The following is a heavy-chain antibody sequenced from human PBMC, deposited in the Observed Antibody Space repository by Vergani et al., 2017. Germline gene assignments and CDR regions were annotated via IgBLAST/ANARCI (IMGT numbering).Heavy chain of an antibody. CDR3: ARHKSGGVRWVGATSYFDY. CDR2: IYPGDSDT. V-gene: IGHV5-51*01. J-gene: IGHJ4*02. CDR1: GYSFTSYW. Sequence: EVQLVQSGAEVKKPGESLKISCKGSGYSFTSYWIGWVRQMPGKGLEWMGIIYPGDSDTRYSPSFQGQVTISADKSISTAYLQWSSLKASDTAMYYCARHKSGGVRWVGATSYFDYWGQGTLVTVSS. D-gene: IGHD1-26*01.